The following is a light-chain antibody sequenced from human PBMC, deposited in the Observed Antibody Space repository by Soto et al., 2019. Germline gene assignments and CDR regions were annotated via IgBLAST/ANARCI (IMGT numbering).Light chain of an antibody. CDR2: AAS. J-gene: IGKJ1*01. Sequence: QMTLSPASVSASVGDRVTITCRASQSISSYLNWYQQKPGKAPKLLIYAASSLQSGVPSRFSGSGSGTDFTLTISSLQPEDFATYYCQQSYSTPRPFGQGTKADIK. V-gene: IGKV1-39*01. CDR3: QQSYSTPRP. CDR1: QSISSY.